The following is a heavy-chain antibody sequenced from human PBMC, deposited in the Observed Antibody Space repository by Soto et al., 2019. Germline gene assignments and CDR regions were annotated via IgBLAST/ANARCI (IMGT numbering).Heavy chain of an antibody. V-gene: IGHV3-30-3*01. CDR1: GLTFSSYA. CDR3: AGVAIPYRTAAAGPDY. CDR2: ISYDGSNE. D-gene: IGHD6-13*01. Sequence: VQLVESVGGVVQPGRSLRLSCAASGLTFSSYAMHWVRQAPGKGLEWVTIISYDGSNEYYADSVRGRFTISRDNSQNTLYLQMNSLTVDHTAVYYCAGVAIPYRTAAAGPDYWGQGTLVAVCS. J-gene: IGHJ4*02.